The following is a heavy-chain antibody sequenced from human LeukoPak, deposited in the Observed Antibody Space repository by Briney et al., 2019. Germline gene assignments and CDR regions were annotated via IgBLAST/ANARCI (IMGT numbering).Heavy chain of an antibody. V-gene: IGHV3-7*01. CDR1: GFTFSSYW. Sequence: PGGSLRLSCAASGFTFSSYWMSWVRQDPGKSLEWVANIKLDGSERHYVDSVKGRFTISRDNGKNSLYLQMNSLRAEDTAVYYCVRDWDRTFYYGSGVDYWGQGTLVTVSS. CDR2: IKLDGSER. J-gene: IGHJ4*02. D-gene: IGHD3-10*01. CDR3: VRDWDRTFYYGSGVDY.